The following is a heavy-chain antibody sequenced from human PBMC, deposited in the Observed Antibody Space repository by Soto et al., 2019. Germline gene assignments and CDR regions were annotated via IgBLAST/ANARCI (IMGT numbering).Heavy chain of an antibody. Sequence: QVQLQESGPGLVQPSQTLSLTCTVSGGSISSGGYYWSWFRQHPGTGLEWIGHFSYSGSTYYNTSLKSRVTTSVATSLNKFSLIVNSVTAADTAVYYCARGVLHWGQGTLVTVSS. CDR3: ARGVLH. CDR2: FSYSGST. J-gene: IGHJ4*01. CDR1: GGSISSGGYY. V-gene: IGHV4-31*03.